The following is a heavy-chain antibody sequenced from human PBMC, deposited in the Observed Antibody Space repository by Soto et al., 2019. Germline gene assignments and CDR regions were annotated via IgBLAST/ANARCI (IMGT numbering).Heavy chain of an antibody. CDR2: IFSNGQT. Sequence: HVQLRESGPGLVKPSETLSLSCSVSGASLLSSYWSWVRQPAGKGLEWIGHIFSNGQTSYNPSLKSRLTMSIDPSKDLFSLNLSSVTAADTAVYYCAKGWDVKYFDEWGQGTLVTVSS. CDR1: GASLLSSY. J-gene: IGHJ4*02. D-gene: IGHD6-19*01. V-gene: IGHV4-4*07. CDR3: AKGWDVKYFDE.